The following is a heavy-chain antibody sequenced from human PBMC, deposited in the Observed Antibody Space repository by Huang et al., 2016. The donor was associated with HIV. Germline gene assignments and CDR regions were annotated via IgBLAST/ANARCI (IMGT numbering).Heavy chain of an antibody. CDR2: ISDDAKTK. CDR1: GFTFSSYG. D-gene: IGHD6-13*01. CDR3: AKGGSAAAVLDF. V-gene: IGHV3-30*18. Sequence: QVQLVESGGGVVQPGRSLRISCAASGFTFSSYGMHWVRQAPGKGLEWVEVISDDAKTKYYADSVKGRFSISRDNSKTTVYLQLNSLRLEDTAVYYCAKGGSAAAVLDFWGQGTLVTVSS. J-gene: IGHJ4*02.